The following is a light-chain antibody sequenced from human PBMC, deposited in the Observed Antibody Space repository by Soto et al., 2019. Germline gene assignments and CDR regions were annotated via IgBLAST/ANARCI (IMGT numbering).Light chain of an antibody. Sequence: EIVMTHSPATLSVSTGERATLSCRASQSVSSNLAWYQQKPGQAPRLLIYGASTRATGIPARFSGSGSGTEFTLTISSLQSEDFAVYYCQQYNNWPRWTFGQGSMVDIK. J-gene: IGKJ1*01. V-gene: IGKV3-15*01. CDR1: QSVSSN. CDR3: QQYNNWPRWT. CDR2: GAS.